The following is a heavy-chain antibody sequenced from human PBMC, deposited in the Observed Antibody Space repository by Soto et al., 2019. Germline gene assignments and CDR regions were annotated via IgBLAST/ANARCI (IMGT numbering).Heavy chain of an antibody. CDR1: GGTFSSYA. CDR2: IIPIFGTA. V-gene: IGHV1-69*13. J-gene: IGHJ4*02. Sequence: GASVKVSCKASGGTFSSYAISWVRQAPGQGLEWMGGIIPIFGTANYAQKFQGRVTITADESTSTAYMELSSLRSEDTAVYYCARDRARMATIPGLVYFDYWGQGTLVTVSS. D-gene: IGHD5-12*01. CDR3: ARDRARMATIPGLVYFDY.